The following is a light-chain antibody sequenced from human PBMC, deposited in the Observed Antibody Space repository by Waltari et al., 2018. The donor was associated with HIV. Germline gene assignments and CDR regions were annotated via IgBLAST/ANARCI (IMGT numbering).Light chain of an antibody. V-gene: IGLV1-47*01. CDR3: AAWDDSLSGWV. CDR1: GSNIGDNY. CDR2: RNS. J-gene: IGLJ3*02. Sequence: QSALTQPPSTSGTPGQTVTIPCSGSGSNIGDNYESWYQQLTGTAPKLLIYRNSQRPSGVRDRFSGSKSGTSASLAINDLRSEDEAEYHCAAWDDSLSGWVFGGGTNLTVL.